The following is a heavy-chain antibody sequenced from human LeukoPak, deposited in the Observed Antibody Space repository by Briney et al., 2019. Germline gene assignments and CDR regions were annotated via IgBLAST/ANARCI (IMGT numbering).Heavy chain of an antibody. J-gene: IGHJ4*02. Sequence: HPGGSLRLSCAASGFTFSDYYMSWVRQAPGKGLEWVGFTRSKPSGGTTEYATSVKGRFTISRDDSKSIAYLQMNSLKTEDTAVYYCSRASTVRGAKYYFDYWGQGTLVTVSS. CDR2: TRSKPSGGTT. V-gene: IGHV3-71*01. D-gene: IGHD3-10*01. CDR1: GFTFSDYY. CDR3: SRASTVRGAKYYFDY.